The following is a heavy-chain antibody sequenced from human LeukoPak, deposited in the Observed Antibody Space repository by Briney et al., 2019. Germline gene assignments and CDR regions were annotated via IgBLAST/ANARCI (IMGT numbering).Heavy chain of an antibody. V-gene: IGHV3-74*01. Sequence: GGSLRLSCAASGFTFSSYSMSWVRQAPGKGLVWVSRIKTDGSSTSYADSVKGRFTISRDNAKNTLYLQMNSLRAEDTAVYYCTTLYSGAMDYWGQGTLVTVSS. CDR2: IKTDGSST. D-gene: IGHD1-26*01. J-gene: IGHJ4*02. CDR1: GFTFSSYS. CDR3: TTLYSGAMDY.